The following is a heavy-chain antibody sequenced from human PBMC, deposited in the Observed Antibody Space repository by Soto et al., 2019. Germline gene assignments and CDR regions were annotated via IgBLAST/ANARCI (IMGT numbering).Heavy chain of an antibody. CDR1: GGSISSYY. V-gene: IGHV4-59*12. J-gene: IGHJ6*02. D-gene: IGHD6-13*01. CDR2: IYYTGST. CDR3: ARAVGQQLAHGMDV. Sequence: PSETLSLTCTVSGGSISSYYWSWIRQPPGKGLEWIGYIYYTGSTNYNPSLKSRATISVDTSKNQFSLKLTSVTAADTAVYYCARAVGQQLAHGMDVWGQGTTVTVSS.